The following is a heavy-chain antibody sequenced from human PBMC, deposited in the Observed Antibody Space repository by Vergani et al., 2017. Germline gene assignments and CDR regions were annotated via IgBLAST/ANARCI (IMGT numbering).Heavy chain of an antibody. CDR1: GFTFISYS. CDR3: ARLYSSGSDY. V-gene: IGHV3-21*01. D-gene: IGHD6-19*01. J-gene: IGHJ4*02. Sequence: EVQLVESGGGLVKPGGCLRLSCAASGFTFISYSMNWVRPAPGKGLEWVSSISSSSSYIYYADSVKGRLTISRDNAKNSLYLQMNSLRAEDTAVYYCARLYSSGSDYWGQGTLVTVSS. CDR2: ISSSSSYI.